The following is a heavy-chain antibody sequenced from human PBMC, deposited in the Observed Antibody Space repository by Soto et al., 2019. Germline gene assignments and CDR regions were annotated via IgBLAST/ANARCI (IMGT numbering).Heavy chain of an antibody. Sequence: PSETLSLTCTVSGGSISSYYWSWIRQPPGKGLEWIGYIYCSGSTNYNPSLKSRVTISVDTSKNQFSLKLSSVTAADTAVYYCARGDDYWGQGTLVTVSS. J-gene: IGHJ4*02. CDR3: ARGDDY. V-gene: IGHV4-59*01. CDR2: IYCSGST. CDR1: GGSISSYY.